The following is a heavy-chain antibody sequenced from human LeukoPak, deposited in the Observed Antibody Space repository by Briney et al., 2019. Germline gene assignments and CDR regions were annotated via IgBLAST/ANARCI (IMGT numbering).Heavy chain of an antibody. D-gene: IGHD1-1*01. Sequence: GGSLRLSCAASGLTFSGATMHWVRQASGKGLEWVGHIRDRAYNYATAYAASVKGRFTISRDDSKNTAYLQMNSLKTEDTAVYYCSRHEALPGDYWGQGTLVTVSS. CDR2: IRDRAYNYAT. CDR3: SRHEALPGDY. J-gene: IGHJ4*02. CDR1: GLTFSGAT. V-gene: IGHV3-73*01.